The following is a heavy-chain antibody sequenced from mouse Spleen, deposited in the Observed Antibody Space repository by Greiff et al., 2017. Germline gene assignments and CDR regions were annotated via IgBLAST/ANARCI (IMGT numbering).Heavy chain of an antibody. D-gene: IGHD1-1*01. V-gene: IGHV14-1*01. CDR3: TTYYYGSRNYFDY. J-gene: IGHJ2*01. Sequence: EVQLQQSGAELVRPGASVKLSCTASGFNIKDYYMHWVKQRPEQGLEWIGRIDPEDGDTEYAPKFQGKATMTADTSSNTAYLQLSSLTSEDTAVYYCTTYYYGSRNYFDYWGQGTTLTVSS. CDR2: IDPEDGDT. CDR1: GFNIKDYY.